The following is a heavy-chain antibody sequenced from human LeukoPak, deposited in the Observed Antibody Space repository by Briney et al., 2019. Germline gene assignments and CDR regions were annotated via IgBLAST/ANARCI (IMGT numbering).Heavy chain of an antibody. CDR1: GFTFDDYA. J-gene: IGHJ4*02. Sequence: GGSLRLSCAASGFTFDDYAMHWVRQAPGKGLEWVSGISWNSGSIGYADSVKGRFTISRDNAKNSLYLQMNSLRAEDTALYYCAKGASDILTGYQDYWGQGTLVTVSS. CDR2: ISWNSGSI. D-gene: IGHD3-9*01. CDR3: AKGASDILTGYQDY. V-gene: IGHV3-9*01.